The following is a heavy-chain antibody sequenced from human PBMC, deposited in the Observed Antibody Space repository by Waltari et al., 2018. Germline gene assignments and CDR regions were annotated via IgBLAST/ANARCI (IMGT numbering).Heavy chain of an antibody. CDR1: GGSFSDYY. Sequence: QVQLQLWGAGLLKPSETLSLTCAVYGGSFSDYYWTWIRQPPGMGLEWIGEIKPAGNTNYNPSLKRRVTLSIDTSKSQISLNLRSGTAADTAGYYWARPLPVGGYYWDLWAQGTLVTVSS. CDR2: IKPAGNT. CDR3: ARPLPVGGYYWDL. J-gene: IGHJ5*02. D-gene: IGHD3-22*01. V-gene: IGHV4-34*01.